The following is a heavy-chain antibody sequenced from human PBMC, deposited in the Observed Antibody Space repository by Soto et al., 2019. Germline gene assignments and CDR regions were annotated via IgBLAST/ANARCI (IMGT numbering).Heavy chain of an antibody. CDR1: GGSISSSNW. CDR3: ARDRLDIVVVTAIRTNYYYYGMDV. Sequence: PSETLSLTCAVSGGSISSSNWWSWVRQPPGKGLEWIGEIYHSGSTNYNPSLKSRVTISVDKSKNQFSLKLSSVTAADTAVYYCARDRLDIVVVTAIRTNYYYYGMDVWGQGTTVTVSS. V-gene: IGHV4-4*02. J-gene: IGHJ6*02. CDR2: IYHSGST. D-gene: IGHD2-21*02.